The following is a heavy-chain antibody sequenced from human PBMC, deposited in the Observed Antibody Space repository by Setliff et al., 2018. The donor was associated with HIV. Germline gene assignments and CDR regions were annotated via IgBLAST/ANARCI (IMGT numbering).Heavy chain of an antibody. Sequence: GSLRLSCEASGFTFRHYAMHWVRQAPGKGLEWVAVVSYDAERKYYADSVKGRFTISRDNPRNTVYLQMTGLRLDDTAVYYCARDSAAWVTELGILGYWGQGTLVTVSS. D-gene: IGHD3-3*01. CDR1: GFTFRHYA. V-gene: IGHV3-30*03. CDR2: VSYDAERK. J-gene: IGHJ4*02. CDR3: ARDSAAWVTELGILGY.